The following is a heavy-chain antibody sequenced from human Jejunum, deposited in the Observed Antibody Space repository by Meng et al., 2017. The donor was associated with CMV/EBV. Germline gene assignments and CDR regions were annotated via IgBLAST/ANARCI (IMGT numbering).Heavy chain of an antibody. CDR1: SPTYY. D-gene: IGHD5-12*01. Sequence: SPTYYWGWIRPPPGRGLEWIASIYYGGSTYYSPSLKSRVTISVDTSKNQFSLSLSSVTAADTAVYYCARDRVHFSDDYYYYGMDVWGLGTTVTVSS. CDR2: IYYGGST. CDR3: ARDRVHFSDDYYYYGMDV. V-gene: IGHV4-39*07. J-gene: IGHJ6*02.